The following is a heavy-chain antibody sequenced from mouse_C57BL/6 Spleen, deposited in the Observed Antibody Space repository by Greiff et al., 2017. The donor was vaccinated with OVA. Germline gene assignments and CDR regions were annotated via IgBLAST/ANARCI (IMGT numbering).Heavy chain of an antibody. D-gene: IGHD4-1*01. CDR1: GFSLTSYG. J-gene: IGHJ1*03. Sequence: VKLMESGPGLVQPSQSLSITCTVSGFSLTSYGVHWVRQSPGKGLEWLGVLWSGGSTDYNAAFISRLSISKDNSKSQVFFKMNSLQADDTAIYYCARELTGTSYWYFDGWGTGTTVTVSS. CDR2: LWSGGST. CDR3: ARELTGTSYWYFDG. V-gene: IGHV2-2*01.